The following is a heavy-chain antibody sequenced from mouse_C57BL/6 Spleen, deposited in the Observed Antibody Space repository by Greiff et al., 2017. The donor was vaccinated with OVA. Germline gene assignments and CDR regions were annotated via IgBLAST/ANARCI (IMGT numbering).Heavy chain of an antibody. Sequence: QVQLQQSGAELVKPGASVKLSCKASGYTFTSYWMQWVKQRPGQGLEWIGEIDPSDSYTNYNQKFKGKATLTVDTSSSTAYMQLSSLTSEDSAVYYCARPLLLRSAWFAYWGQGTLVTVSA. CDR3: ARPLLLRSAWFAY. CDR2: IDPSDSYT. CDR1: GYTFTSYW. V-gene: IGHV1-50*01. D-gene: IGHD1-1*01. J-gene: IGHJ3*01.